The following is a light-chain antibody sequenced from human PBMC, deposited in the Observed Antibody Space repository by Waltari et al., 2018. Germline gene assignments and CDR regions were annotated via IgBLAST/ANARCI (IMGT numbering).Light chain of an antibody. CDR2: DAS. Sequence: EKVLTQSPATVSVSPGEGVTLSCRASQSVGSNIAWYQQRPGQAPRLVIYDASTRASGIPARFSCSGSGTEFTLTISGLQSEDCGLYYCQQYNDWYSFGQGTKLEIK. CDR1: QSVGSN. V-gene: IGKV3-15*01. J-gene: IGKJ2*03. CDR3: QQYNDWYS.